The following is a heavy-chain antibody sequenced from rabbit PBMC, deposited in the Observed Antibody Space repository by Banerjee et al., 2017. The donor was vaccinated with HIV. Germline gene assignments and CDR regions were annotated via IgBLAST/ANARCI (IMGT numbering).Heavy chain of an antibody. CDR1: GFSFSSRYW. D-gene: IGHD4-1*01. V-gene: IGHV1S45*01. CDR2: MNAGTSGST. Sequence: EESGGDLVKPEGSLTLTCTASGFSFSSRYWICWVRQAPGKGLEWIGCMNAGTSGSTYYARWAKGRFTISKTSSTTVTLQMTSLTAADTATYFCARDLAGVIGWNFNLWGPGTLVTVS. CDR3: ARDLAGVIGWNFNL. J-gene: IGHJ4*01.